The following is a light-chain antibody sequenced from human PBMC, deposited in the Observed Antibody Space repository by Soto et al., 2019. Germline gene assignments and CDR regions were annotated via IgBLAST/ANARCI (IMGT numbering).Light chain of an antibody. V-gene: IGKV3-20*01. Sequence: QRAGNPSLSPGERAHLSCSASQTVSSNYLAWCQQRPGQAPRLLIYGASTRAAGIPDRFGGSGSGTDFTLTITRLEPEDSALYFCQQYTGPPTTYRQGTRREIK. J-gene: IGKJ5*01. CDR3: QQYTGPPTT. CDR2: GAS. CDR1: QTVSSNY.